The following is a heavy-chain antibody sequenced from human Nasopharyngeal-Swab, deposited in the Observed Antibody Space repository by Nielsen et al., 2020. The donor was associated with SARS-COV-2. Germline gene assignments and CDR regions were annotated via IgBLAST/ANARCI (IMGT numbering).Heavy chain of an antibody. Sequence: GESLKISCAGSGFILGDCAIHWVRQSSAKGLEWVAHIDKKANNYATEYAASVKGRFTISRDDSSNMAYLQMNRLNTEYTAVYYCTRDNGTYNWFDPWGQGALVIVSS. CDR2: IDKKANNYAT. D-gene: IGHD3-10*01. CDR1: GFILGDCA. CDR3: TRDNGTYNWFDP. J-gene: IGHJ5*02. V-gene: IGHV3-73*01.